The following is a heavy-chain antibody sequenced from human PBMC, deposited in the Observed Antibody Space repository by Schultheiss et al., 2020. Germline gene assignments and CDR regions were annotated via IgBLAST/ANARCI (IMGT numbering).Heavy chain of an antibody. J-gene: IGHJ1*01. CDR2: IRGRSVGM. Sequence: WGSLRLSCAASGFTFSPYNMNWVRQAPGKGLEWVASIRGRSVGMFYADSLEGRFTISRDNAKNSLYLQMNSLRAEDTAVYYCARVAVAGTWYFQHWGQGTLVTVSS. D-gene: IGHD6-19*01. CDR1: GFTFSPYN. CDR3: ARVAVAGTWYFQH. V-gene: IGHV3-21*01.